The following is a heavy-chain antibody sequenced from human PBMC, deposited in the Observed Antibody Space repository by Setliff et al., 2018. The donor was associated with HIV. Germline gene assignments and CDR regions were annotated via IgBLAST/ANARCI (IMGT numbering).Heavy chain of an antibody. CDR3: ARRDLTSAPT. J-gene: IGHJ5*02. D-gene: IGHD3-10*01. Sequence: SETLSLTCTVYGGSFSNYYTNWIRQPPGKGLEWIGSIYYSGSTNYNPSLKSRVTISADTSKNHFSLRLNSATAADTAVYYCARRDLTSAPTWGQGTLVTVSS. V-gene: IGHV4-59*08. CDR2: IYYSGST. CDR1: GGSFSNYY.